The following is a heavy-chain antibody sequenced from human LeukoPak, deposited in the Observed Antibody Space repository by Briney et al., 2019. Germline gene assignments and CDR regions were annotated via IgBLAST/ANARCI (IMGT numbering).Heavy chain of an antibody. D-gene: IGHD6-13*01. CDR1: GGSISTYY. CDR3: ARENSNSWYLDY. V-gene: IGHV4-59*01. CDR2: IYNSGST. J-gene: IGHJ4*02. Sequence: SETLSLTCTVSGGSISTYYWSWIRQPPGRGLEWIGYIYNSGSTNYNPSLRSRVTISVDTSKNQFSLKLSSVTAADTAVYYCARENSNSWYLDYWGQGTLVTVSS.